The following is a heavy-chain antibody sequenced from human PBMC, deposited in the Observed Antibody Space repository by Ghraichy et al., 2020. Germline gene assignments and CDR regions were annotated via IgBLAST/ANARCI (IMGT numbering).Heavy chain of an antibody. CDR2: MSGGGTML. CDR1: GFTFSDFY. J-gene: IGHJ4*02. CDR3: VRVDRRWLGNRPFEF. D-gene: IGHD4-23*01. V-gene: IGHV3-11*01. Sequence: GESLNISCTASGFTFSDFYMSWVRQAPGKGLEWLSYMSGGGTMLYHAESVRGRFTISRDNTKDSLFLQMDSLRTDDTAMYYCVRVDRRWLGNRPFEFWGQGTPVTVSS.